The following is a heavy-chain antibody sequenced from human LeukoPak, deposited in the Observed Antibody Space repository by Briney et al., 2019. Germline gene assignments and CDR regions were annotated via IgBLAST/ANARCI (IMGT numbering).Heavy chain of an antibody. CDR3: VSFYETY. CDR1: GFTFSDYW. Sequence: GGSLRLSCAASGFTFSDYWMHWVRQVPGKGLVWVSHINSDGSWTSYADSVKGRFTISKDNAKNTVYLQMNSLRAEDTAVYYCVSFYETYWGRGTLVTVSS. CDR2: INSDGSWT. D-gene: IGHD2/OR15-2a*01. J-gene: IGHJ4*02. V-gene: IGHV3-74*01.